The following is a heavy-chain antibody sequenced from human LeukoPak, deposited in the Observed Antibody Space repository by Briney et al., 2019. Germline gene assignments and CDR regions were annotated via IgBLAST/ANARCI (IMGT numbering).Heavy chain of an antibody. CDR1: GFTFTNYG. D-gene: IGHD2-15*01. J-gene: IGHJ4*02. CDR3: AKDHRGYCSGRNCYSHY. V-gene: IGHV3-30*02. CDR2: IRYDGNYK. Sequence: HPGGSLRLSCAASGFTFTNYGMHWLRQAPGKGLEWVAFIRYDGNYKFFADSVKGRFAISRDNSNSTVFLQMNSLRAEDTAVYYRAKDHRGYCSGRNCYSHYWGQGTLVTVSS.